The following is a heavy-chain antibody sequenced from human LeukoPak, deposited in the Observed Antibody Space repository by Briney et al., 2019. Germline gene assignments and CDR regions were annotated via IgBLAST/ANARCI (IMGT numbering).Heavy chain of an antibody. J-gene: IGHJ6*02. V-gene: IGHV4-59*08. D-gene: IGHD6-13*01. Sequence: SETLSLTCSVSGGSISSYYWSWIRQPPGKGLEWMGYIYYSGSTNYNPSLKSRVTISVDTSKNQFSLKLSSVTAADTAVYYCATTYSSSWGYYYYGMDVWGQGTTVTVSS. CDR1: GGSISSYY. CDR2: IYYSGST. CDR3: ATTYSSSWGYYYYGMDV.